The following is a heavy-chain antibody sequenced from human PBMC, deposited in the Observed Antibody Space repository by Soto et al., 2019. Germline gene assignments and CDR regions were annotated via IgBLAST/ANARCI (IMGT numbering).Heavy chain of an antibody. CDR1: GGAIRNPTM. J-gene: IGHJ4*02. V-gene: IGHV4-4*02. CDR2: IYHTGTT. Sequence: QVQLLESGAEHVKSSGSVYVTCTVSGGAIRNPTMCTGRRPTPGKGLEWIGEIYHTGTTNYNPSFRSRATRSVDMSKRQFSLNVPAVTAADTAIYYCARDRTYGGKGTLVTVSS. CDR3: ARDRTY.